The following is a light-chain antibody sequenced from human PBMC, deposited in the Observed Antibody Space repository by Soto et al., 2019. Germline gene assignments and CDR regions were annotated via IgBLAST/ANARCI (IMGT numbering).Light chain of an antibody. J-gene: IGKJ1*01. CDR2: GAS. V-gene: IGKV3-20*01. CDR1: QSVSNY. Sequence: EIVLTQSPGTLSLSPGERATLSCRASQSVSNYLAWYQQKPGQAPRLLIYGASSRATVIPDRFSGSGSGTDFTLTISRLEHEDFAVYYCQQYGGSPQTFGQGTNVEIK. CDR3: QQYGGSPQT.